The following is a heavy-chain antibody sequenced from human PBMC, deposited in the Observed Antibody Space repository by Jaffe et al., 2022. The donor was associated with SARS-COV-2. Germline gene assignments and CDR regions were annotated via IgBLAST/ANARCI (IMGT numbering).Heavy chain of an antibody. CDR3: TSSSSWYEDEGSWDPYYYYGMDV. D-gene: IGHD6-13*01. V-gene: IGHV3-73*01. CDR1: GFTFSGSA. Sequence: EVQLVESGGGLVQPGGSLKLSCAASGFTFSGSAMHWVRQASGKGLEWVGRIRSKANSYATAYAASVKGRFTISRDDSKNTAYLQMNSLKTEDTAVYYCTSSSSWYEDEGSWDPYYYYGMDVWGQGTTVTVSS. CDR2: IRSKANSYAT. J-gene: IGHJ6*02.